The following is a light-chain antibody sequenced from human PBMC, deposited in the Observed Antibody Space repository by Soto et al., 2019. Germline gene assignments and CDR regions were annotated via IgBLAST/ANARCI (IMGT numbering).Light chain of an antibody. CDR2: TTS. Sequence: EIVLTQSPATLSLSPGERATLSCPASQSVTSSCLACYQRKPGQAPRLLIHTTSSRATGTPDRFSGSCSGTVFTLITSRLQQDDVAVYYCQQCGGSPLFSFGPGTRVDIK. J-gene: IGKJ3*01. CDR3: QQCGGSPLFS. CDR1: QSVTSSC. V-gene: IGKV3-20*01.